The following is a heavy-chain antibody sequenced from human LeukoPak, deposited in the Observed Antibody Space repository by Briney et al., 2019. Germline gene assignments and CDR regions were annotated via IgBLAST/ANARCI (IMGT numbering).Heavy chain of an antibody. Sequence: SQTLSLTCSISGDSVSSNSAAWNWIRQSPSRGLEWLGRTYYRSKRYNDYAVSVKSRITINPDTSKNQFSLQLNSVTPEDTAVYYCARAFFDGSGGYGYKDVAFDYWGQGTLVTVSS. D-gene: IGHD3-10*01. CDR2: TYYRSKRYN. CDR3: ARAFFDGSGGYGYKDVAFDY. CDR1: GDSVSSNSAA. V-gene: IGHV6-1*01. J-gene: IGHJ4*02.